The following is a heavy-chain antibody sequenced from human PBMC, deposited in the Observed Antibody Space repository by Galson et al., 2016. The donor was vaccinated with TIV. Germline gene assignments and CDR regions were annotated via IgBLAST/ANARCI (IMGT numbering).Heavy chain of an antibody. CDR1: GFTLRKYW. CDR3: ARAMAAIDSY. V-gene: IGHV3-7*01. CDR2: INEDGSNK. D-gene: IGHD5-24*01. Sequence: LRLSCAASGFTLRKYWINWVRQAPGKGLEWVANINEDGSNKYYLESVKGRFTISRDDAENSVHLQMNGLRAEDTSKYYCARAMAAIDSYWAQGTLVTVSS. J-gene: IGHJ4*02.